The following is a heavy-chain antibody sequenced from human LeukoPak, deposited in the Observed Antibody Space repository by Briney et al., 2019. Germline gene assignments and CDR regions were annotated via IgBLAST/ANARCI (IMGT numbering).Heavy chain of an antibody. CDR1: GGSISSSSYY. CDR3: ARGAGDYALTTLDY. CDR2: IYYSGSA. Sequence: SETLSLTCTVSGGSISSSSYYWGWIRQPPGKGLVWIGSIYYSGSAYYNPSLKSRVTISVDTSKNQFSLRMSSVTAADTAVYYCARGAGDYALTTLDYWGQGALVTVSS. J-gene: IGHJ4*02. V-gene: IGHV4-39*01. D-gene: IGHD4-17*01.